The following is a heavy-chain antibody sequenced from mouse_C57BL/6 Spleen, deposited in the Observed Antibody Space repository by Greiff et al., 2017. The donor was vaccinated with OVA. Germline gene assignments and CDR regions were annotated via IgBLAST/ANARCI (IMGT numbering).Heavy chain of an antibody. CDR1: GYTFTDYY. D-gene: IGHD2-4*01. J-gene: IGHJ3*01. Sequence: VQRVESGAELVRPGASVKLSCKASGYTFTDYYINWVKQRPGQGLEWIARIYPGSGNTYYNEKFKGKATLTAEKSSSTAYMQLSSLTSEDSAVYFCAREKGYDYDGPLFADWGQGTLVTVSA. V-gene: IGHV1-76*01. CDR3: AREKGYDYDGPLFAD. CDR2: IYPGSGNT.